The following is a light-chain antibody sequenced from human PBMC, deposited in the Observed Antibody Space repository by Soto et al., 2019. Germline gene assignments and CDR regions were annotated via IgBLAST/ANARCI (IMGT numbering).Light chain of an antibody. Sequence: QLVLTQPPSASASLGASVKLTCTLSSGQNSYAIAWHQQQPEKGPRYLMKLNSDGSHSKGDGIPDRFSGSSSGAERYLTISSLQSEDEADYYCQTWSTDIRVFGGGTKVTVL. CDR3: QTWSTDIRV. CDR2: LNSDGSH. J-gene: IGLJ3*02. V-gene: IGLV4-69*01. CDR1: SGQNSYA.